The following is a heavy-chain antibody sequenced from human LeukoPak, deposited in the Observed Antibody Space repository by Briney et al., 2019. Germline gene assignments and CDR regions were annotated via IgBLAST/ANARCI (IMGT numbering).Heavy chain of an antibody. J-gene: IGHJ4*02. CDR1: GYSISSGYY. D-gene: IGHD3-9*01. CDR3: ARTPASRYLDWLEDF. Sequence: PSETLSLTCTVSGYSISSGYYWGWIRQPPGKGLEWVGSIYHSGSTYHNPSLKSRVTVSVDTSKSQFSLKVTSVTAADTAVYYCARTPASRYLDWLEDFWGQGTLVTVSS. V-gene: IGHV4-38-2*02. CDR2: IYHSGST.